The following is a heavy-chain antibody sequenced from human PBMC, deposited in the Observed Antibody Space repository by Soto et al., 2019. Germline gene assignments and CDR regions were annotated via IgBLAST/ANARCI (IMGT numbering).Heavy chain of an antibody. V-gene: IGHV3-21*01. D-gene: IGHD2-2*01. CDR2: IRSRSIDM. CDR1: GFTFSNYN. J-gene: IGHJ3*02. Sequence: EVQLVASGGGLVKPGESLRLSCAASGFTFSNYNINWVRQAPGKGLEWVSSIRSRSIDMYYADSVKGRFTISRDDAKNSLSLQMNGLRAEDTAVYFCVRESYPAKAFDIWGQGIMVTVSS. CDR3: VRESYPAKAFDI.